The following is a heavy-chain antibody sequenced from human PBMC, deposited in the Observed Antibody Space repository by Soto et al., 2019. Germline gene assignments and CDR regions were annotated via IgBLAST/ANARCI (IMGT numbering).Heavy chain of an antibody. CDR1: GDSFTSYD. V-gene: IGHV1-8*01. J-gene: IGHJ6*02. Sequence: ASVKVSCEACGDSFTSYDINWVRQATGQGLEWMGWMNPNSGNTGYPQKFQGRVTMTRNTSISTVYLELSSLRSEDTAVYYCARDKDRPQLGGNYYYIMDVWGQGTTVTVSS. CDR3: ARDKDRPQLGGNYYYIMDV. CDR2: MNPNSGNT. D-gene: IGHD3-3*02.